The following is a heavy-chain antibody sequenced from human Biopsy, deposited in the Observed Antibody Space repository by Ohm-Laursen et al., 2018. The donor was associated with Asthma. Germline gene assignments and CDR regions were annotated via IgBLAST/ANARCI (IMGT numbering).Heavy chain of an antibody. Sequence: SLRLSCTASGFTFGDYCMSWVRQVPGQGLEWVAVISYDGSNKYYADSVKGRFTISRDNSKNTLYLQMNSLRAEDTAVYYCARDLHPTNHLGELSEGFDYWGQGTLVTVSS. CDR1: GFTFGDYC. D-gene: IGHD3-16*02. CDR3: ARDLHPTNHLGELSEGFDY. V-gene: IGHV3-30*03. CDR2: ISYDGSNK. J-gene: IGHJ4*02.